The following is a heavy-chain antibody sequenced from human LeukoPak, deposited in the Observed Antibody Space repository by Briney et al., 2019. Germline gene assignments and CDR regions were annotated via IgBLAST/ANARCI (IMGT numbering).Heavy chain of an antibody. CDR1: GFTFSSYA. CDR2: ISYDGSNK. V-gene: IGHV3-30-3*01. Sequence: GRSLRLSCAASGFTFSSYAMHWVRQAPGKGLEWVAVISYDGSNKYYADSVKGRFTISRDNSKNTLYLQMNSLRAEDTAVYYCARSRWNYDYWGQGPLVTVSS. J-gene: IGHJ4*02. CDR3: ARSRWNYDY. D-gene: IGHD1-7*01.